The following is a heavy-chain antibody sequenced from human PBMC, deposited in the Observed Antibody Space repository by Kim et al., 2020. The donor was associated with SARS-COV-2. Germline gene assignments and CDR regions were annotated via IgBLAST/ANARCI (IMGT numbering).Heavy chain of an antibody. Sequence: ASVKVSCKASGYTFTSYGISWVRQAPGQGLEWMGWISAYNGNTNYAQKLQGRVTMTTDTSTSTAYMELRSLRSDDTAVYYCARWGSTSFGASYYYYYMDVWSKGTTVTVSS. V-gene: IGHV1-18*01. CDR3: ARWGSTSFGASYYYYYMDV. CDR1: GYTFTSYG. CDR2: ISAYNGNT. J-gene: IGHJ6*03. D-gene: IGHD3-3*01.